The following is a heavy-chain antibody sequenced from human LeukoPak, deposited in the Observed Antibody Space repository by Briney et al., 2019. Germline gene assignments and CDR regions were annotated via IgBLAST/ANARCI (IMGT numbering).Heavy chain of an antibody. CDR2: IKQDGSEE. J-gene: IGHJ4*02. CDR3: ARIRVMDLYYFDY. V-gene: IGHV3-7*01. Sequence: GGSLRLSCAASGFTFSSYWMSWVRQAPGKGLEWVANIKQDGSEEYYVDSVKGRFTIPRDNAKNSLYLQMNSLRAEDTAVYYCARIRVMDLYYFDYWGQGTLVTVSS. D-gene: IGHD3-10*01. CDR1: GFTFSSYW.